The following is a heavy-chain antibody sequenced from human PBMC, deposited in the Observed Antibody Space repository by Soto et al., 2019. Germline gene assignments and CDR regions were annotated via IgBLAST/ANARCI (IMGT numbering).Heavy chain of an antibody. CDR3: ARHPDYGDYGGAFDI. J-gene: IGHJ3*02. CDR1: GGSLSSYY. Sequence: SETLSLTWTVSGGSLSSYYWSWIRQPPGKGLEWIGYIYYSGSTNYNPSLKSRVTISVDTSKNQFSLKLSSVTAADTAVYYCARHPDYGDYGGAFDIWGQGTMVTVSS. CDR2: IYYSGST. V-gene: IGHV4-59*08. D-gene: IGHD4-17*01.